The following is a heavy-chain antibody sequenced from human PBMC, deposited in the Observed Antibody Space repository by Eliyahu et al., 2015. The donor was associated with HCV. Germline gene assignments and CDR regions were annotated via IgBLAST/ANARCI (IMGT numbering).Heavy chain of an antibody. Sequence: QVHLQQSGAGLLKPSEXLSLAXXVXXXSFSXYHWTWVRQPPGKGLEWLAEINDSGFISYSPSLKSRLTTSVDTSKNQFSLTMISVTAADTAVYYCARGLHSGWPTPGYWGQGTLVTVSS. CDR2: INDSGFI. D-gene: IGHD6-19*01. J-gene: IGHJ4*02. CDR3: ARGLHSGWPTPGY. CDR1: XXSFSXYH. V-gene: IGHV4-34*01.